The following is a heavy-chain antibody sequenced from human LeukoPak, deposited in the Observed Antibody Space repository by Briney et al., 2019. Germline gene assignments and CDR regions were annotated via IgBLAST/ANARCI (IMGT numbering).Heavy chain of an antibody. D-gene: IGHD2-2*01. CDR3: ARNPMTQLLRWFDP. CDR2: ISAYNGNT. Sequence: ASVKVSCKASGGTFSSYAISWVRQAPGQGLEWMGWISAYNGNTNYAQKLQGRVTMTTDTSTSTAYMELRSLRSDDTAVYYCARNPMTQLLRWFDPWGQGTLVTVSS. CDR1: GGTFSSYA. J-gene: IGHJ5*02. V-gene: IGHV1-18*01.